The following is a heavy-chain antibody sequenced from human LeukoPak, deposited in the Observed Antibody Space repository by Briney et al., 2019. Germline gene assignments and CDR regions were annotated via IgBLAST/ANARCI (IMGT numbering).Heavy chain of an antibody. D-gene: IGHD6-19*01. V-gene: IGHV4-61*02. J-gene: IGHJ6*03. CDR1: GGSISSGSYY. CDR2: IYTSGST. Sequence: SETLSLTCTVSGGSISSGSYYWSWIRQPAGKGLEWIGRIYTSGSTNYNPSLKSRVTISVDTSKNQFSLKLSSVTAADTAVYYCARDPRTVAGRYYYYYMDVWAKGPRSPSP. CDR3: ARDPRTVAGRYYYYYMDV.